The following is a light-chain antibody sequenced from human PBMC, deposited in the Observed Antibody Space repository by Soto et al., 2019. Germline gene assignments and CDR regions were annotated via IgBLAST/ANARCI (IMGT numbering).Light chain of an antibody. CDR3: AAWDDSLSGYV. Sequence: QSVLTQPPSASGTPGQRFTISCSGSSSNIGGYYVSWYQQLPGTAPKVLIYRNNQRPSGVPDRFSGSKSGTSASLAISGLRSDDEADYYCAAWDDSLSGYVFGTGTKLTVL. CDR1: SSNIGGYY. J-gene: IGLJ1*01. V-gene: IGLV1-47*01. CDR2: RNN.